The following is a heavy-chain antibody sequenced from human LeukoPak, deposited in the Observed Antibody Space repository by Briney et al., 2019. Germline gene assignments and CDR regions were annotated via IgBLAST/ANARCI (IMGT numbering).Heavy chain of an antibody. Sequence: AGGSLRLSCVDSGSTYAMHWVRQAPGKGLEWVAFIPYDGNSEYYADSVKGRFTISRDNSKNTLYLQMNSLRTEDTALYYCAKDEGGPTVSDYWGQGTLVTVSS. V-gene: IGHV3-30*02. CDR1: GSTYA. CDR3: AKDEGGPTVSDY. CDR2: IPYDGNSE. J-gene: IGHJ4*02. D-gene: IGHD4-11*01.